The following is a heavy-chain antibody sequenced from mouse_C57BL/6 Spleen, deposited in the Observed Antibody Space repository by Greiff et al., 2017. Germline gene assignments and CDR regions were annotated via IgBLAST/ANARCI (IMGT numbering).Heavy chain of an antibody. CDR1: GYTFTSYD. Sequence: VQLVESGPELVKPGASVKLSCKASGYTFTSYDINWVKQRPGQGLEWIGWIYPRDGSTKYNEKFKGKATLTVDTSSSTAYMELHSLTSEDSAVYFCARSDYYGSSYYFDYWGQGTTLTVSS. CDR3: ARSDYYGSSYYFDY. V-gene: IGHV1-85*01. D-gene: IGHD1-1*01. CDR2: IYPRDGST. J-gene: IGHJ2*01.